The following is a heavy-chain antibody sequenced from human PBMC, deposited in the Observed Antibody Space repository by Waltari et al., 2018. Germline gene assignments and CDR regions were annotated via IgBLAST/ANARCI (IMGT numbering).Heavy chain of an antibody. CDR3: ARGLELTGRLGY. CDR1: GGSFSGYY. V-gene: IGHV4-34*01. CDR2: INHSGST. D-gene: IGHD1-7*01. Sequence: QVQLQQWGAGLLKPSETLSLTCAVYGGSFSGYYWSWIRQPPGKGLEWIGEINHSGSTNYNPSLKSRVTISVDTSKNQFSLKLSSVTAADTAVYYCARGLELTGRLGYWGQGTLVIVSS. J-gene: IGHJ4*02.